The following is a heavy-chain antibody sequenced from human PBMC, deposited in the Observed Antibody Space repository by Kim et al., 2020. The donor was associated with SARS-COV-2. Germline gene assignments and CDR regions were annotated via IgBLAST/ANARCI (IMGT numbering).Heavy chain of an antibody. CDR2: IYSGGSST. J-gene: IGHJ4*02. Sequence: GGSLRLSCAASGFTFSTYAMSWVRQAPGMGLEWVSTIYSGGSSTFYADSVKGRFTISRDNSKNTLYLQINSLRAEDTAVYYCATTTSGWIFDYWGQGTMVPVSS. CDR1: GFTFSTYA. V-gene: IGHV3-23*03. D-gene: IGHD6-19*01. CDR3: ATTTSGWIFDY.